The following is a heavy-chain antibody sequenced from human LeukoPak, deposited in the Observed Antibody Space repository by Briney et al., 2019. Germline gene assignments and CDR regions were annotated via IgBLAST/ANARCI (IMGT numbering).Heavy chain of an antibody. CDR2: IFYSGST. V-gene: IGHV4-39*01. J-gene: IGHJ4*02. CDR1: GGSISSSSSY. Sequence: SQSLSLTCTVSGGSISSSSSYWGWIRQPPGKGWEWFASIFYSGSTYYNPSLERRAPMSVPTTKNHFSLKLSSMTAADTASYYGARLCYCILTGYYSAFDYWGQGTLVTVSS. CDR3: ARLCYCILTGYYSAFDY. D-gene: IGHD3-9*01.